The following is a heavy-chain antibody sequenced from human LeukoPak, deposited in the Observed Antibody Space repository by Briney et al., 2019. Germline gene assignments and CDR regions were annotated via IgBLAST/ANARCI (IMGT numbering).Heavy chain of an antibody. Sequence: GGSLRLSCAASGFTFSSYSMNWVRQAPGKGLEWVSSISSSSSYIYYADSVKGRFTISRDNAKNSLYLQMNSLRAVDTAVYYCARVLVVAGHSDYSYFDLWGRGTLVTVSS. J-gene: IGHJ2*01. CDR1: GFTFSSYS. V-gene: IGHV3-21*04. CDR3: ARVLVVAGHSDYSYFDL. CDR2: ISSSSSYI. D-gene: IGHD2-15*01.